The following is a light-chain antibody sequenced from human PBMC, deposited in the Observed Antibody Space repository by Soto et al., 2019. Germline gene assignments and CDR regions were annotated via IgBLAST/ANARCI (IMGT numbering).Light chain of an antibody. J-gene: IGLJ2*01. CDR1: TGPVTSGHY. V-gene: IGLV7-46*01. CDR2: DTS. CDR3: LLCYRDSVV. Sequence: QTVVTQEPSLTVSPGGTVTLTCGSSTGPVTSGHYPYWFQQKPGQAPRTLIYDTSNKHSWTPARFSGSLLGGKAALTLSGAQPEDEAEHYCLLCYRDSVVFGGGTKVTVL.